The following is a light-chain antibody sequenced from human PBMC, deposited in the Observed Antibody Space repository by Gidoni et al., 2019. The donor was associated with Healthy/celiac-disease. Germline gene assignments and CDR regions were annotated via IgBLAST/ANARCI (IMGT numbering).Light chain of an antibody. CDR2: WAS. CDR1: QSVLYSSNNKNY. J-gene: IGKJ1*01. V-gene: IGKV4-1*01. CDR3: QQYYSTPWR. Sequence: IVITHSPDSLPVSLGERASINCKSSQSVLYSSNNKNYLACYQQKPGQPPKLLIYWASTRESRVPDRFSGSGSGTDFTLTISSLQAEDVAFYYCQQYYSTPWRFGQGTKVEIK.